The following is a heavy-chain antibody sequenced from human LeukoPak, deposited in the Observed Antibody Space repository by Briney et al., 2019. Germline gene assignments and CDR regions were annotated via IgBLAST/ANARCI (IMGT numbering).Heavy chain of an antibody. CDR1: GFTFSSCA. J-gene: IGHJ6*04. Sequence: GGSLRLSCTASGFTFSSCAMNWVRQAPGKGLEWVSTISGGAGTTYYADSVKGRFTISRDNSENTLHLQMNNLRAEDSALYYCAKRPPASGWSAMDVWGKGTTVTVFS. V-gene: IGHV3-23*01. CDR3: AKRPPASGWSAMDV. CDR2: ISGGAGTT. D-gene: IGHD6-19*01.